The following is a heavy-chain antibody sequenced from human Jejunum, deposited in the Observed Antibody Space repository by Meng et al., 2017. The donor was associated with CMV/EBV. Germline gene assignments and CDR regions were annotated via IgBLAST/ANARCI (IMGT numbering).Heavy chain of an antibody. CDR1: GYTFTGYY. CDR2: INPNSGGT. J-gene: IGHJ4*02. CDR3: ARFTAPTDY. Sequence: SCQASGYTFTGYYIYWVRQAPGQGPEWMGWINPNSGGTEYAQKFQGRVTMTRDTSFSTAYMELSRLRSDDTAVYYCARFTAPTDYWGQGTLVTVSS. V-gene: IGHV1-2*02.